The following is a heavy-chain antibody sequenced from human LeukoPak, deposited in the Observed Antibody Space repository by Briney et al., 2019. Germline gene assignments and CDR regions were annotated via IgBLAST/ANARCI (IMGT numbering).Heavy chain of an antibody. Sequence: TLSLTCAVYGGSFSGYYWSWIRQHPGKGLEWIGYIYYSGSTYYNPSLKSRVTISVDTSKNQFSLKLSSVTAADTAVYYCAREIVVPAAIVYRWFDPWGQGTLVTVSS. CDR3: AREIVVPAAIVYRWFDP. D-gene: IGHD2-2*02. V-gene: IGHV4-31*11. J-gene: IGHJ5*02. CDR1: GGSFSGYY. CDR2: IYYSGST.